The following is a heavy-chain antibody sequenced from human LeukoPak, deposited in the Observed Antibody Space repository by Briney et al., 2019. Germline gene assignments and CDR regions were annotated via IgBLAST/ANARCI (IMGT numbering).Heavy chain of an antibody. V-gene: IGHV3-23*01. D-gene: IGHD2-15*01. CDR2: ISGSGGST. CDR1: GFTFSSYA. CDR3: AKSGYCSGGSCFAWVDY. Sequence: GGSLRLSCAASGFTFSSYAMSWVRQAPGKGLEGVSGISGSGGSTYYADCVKGRFTISRDNSKNTLYLQMHSLRAEDTAVYYCAKSGYCSGGSCFAWVDYWGQGTLVTVSS. J-gene: IGHJ4*02.